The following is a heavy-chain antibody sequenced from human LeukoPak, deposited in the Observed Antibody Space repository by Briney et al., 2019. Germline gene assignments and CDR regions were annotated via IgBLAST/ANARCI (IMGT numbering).Heavy chain of an antibody. Sequence: SVKVSCKASGGTFNSYAISWVRQAPGQGLEWMGGIIPIFGTANHAQKFQGRVTITADESTSTAYMELSSLRSEDTAVYYCARDWPKWGPYQLLSDDYYGMDVWGQGTTVTVSS. CDR1: GGTFNSYA. J-gene: IGHJ6*02. CDR2: IIPIFGTA. CDR3: ARDWPKWGPYQLLSDDYYGMDV. V-gene: IGHV1-69*13. D-gene: IGHD2-2*01.